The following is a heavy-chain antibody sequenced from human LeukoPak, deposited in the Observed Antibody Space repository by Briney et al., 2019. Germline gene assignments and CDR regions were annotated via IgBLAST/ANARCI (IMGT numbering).Heavy chain of an antibody. CDR1: GFTFSSYA. D-gene: IGHD6-13*01. CDR3: ARLYSSRMFAS. V-gene: IGHV3-30-3*01. CDR2: ISYDGSNK. Sequence: GGSLRLSCAASGFTFSSYAMHWVRQAPGKGLEGVAVISYDGSNKYYADSVKGRFTISRDNSKNTLYLQMNSLRAEDTAVYYCARLYSSRMFASWGQGTLVTVSS. J-gene: IGHJ4*02.